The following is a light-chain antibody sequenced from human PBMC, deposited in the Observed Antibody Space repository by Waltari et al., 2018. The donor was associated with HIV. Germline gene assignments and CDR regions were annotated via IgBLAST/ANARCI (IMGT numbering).Light chain of an antibody. J-gene: IGLJ1*01. Sequence: QSVLTQRPSASGTPGQGVTISCSGISSNIARNYVYWSHQQPRTAPNNLIYTNNHRRSAVPARLSGAKSGTSAALPISELRSADDADYYCAAWNDRRIGYLFGTGTRVTV. V-gene: IGLV1-47*01. CDR1: SSNIARNY. CDR3: AAWNDRRIGYL. CDR2: TNN.